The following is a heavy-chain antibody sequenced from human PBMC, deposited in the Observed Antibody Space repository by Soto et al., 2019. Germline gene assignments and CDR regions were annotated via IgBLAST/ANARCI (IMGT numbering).Heavy chain of an antibody. V-gene: IGHV3-7*01. Sequence: EVQLVESGGGLVQPGGSLRLSCAASGFTFSSYWMSWVRQAPGKGLEWVANIKQDGSEKYYVDSVKGRFTISRDNAKNSLYLQMNSLRAEDTAVYYCASAWLSELELRGYGMDVWGQGTTVTVSS. CDR2: IKQDGSEK. CDR1: GFTFSSYW. CDR3: ASAWLSELELRGYGMDV. J-gene: IGHJ6*02. D-gene: IGHD1-7*01.